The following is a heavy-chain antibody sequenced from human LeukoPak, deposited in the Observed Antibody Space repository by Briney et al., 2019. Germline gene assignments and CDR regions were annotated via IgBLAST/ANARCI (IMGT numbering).Heavy chain of an antibody. CDR3: ARVTYSAPSISVDGLDI. V-gene: IGHV4-4*07. CDR2: IYSSGST. CDR1: GGSISSYY. Sequence: SETLSHTCTVSGGSISSYYWSWIRQPAEKGLEWIGRIYSSGSTNYNPSLKSRVTMSVDTSKNQFSLKLSSVTAADTAVYYCARVTYSAPSISVDGLDIWGQGTMVTVSS. J-gene: IGHJ3*02. D-gene: IGHD6-13*01.